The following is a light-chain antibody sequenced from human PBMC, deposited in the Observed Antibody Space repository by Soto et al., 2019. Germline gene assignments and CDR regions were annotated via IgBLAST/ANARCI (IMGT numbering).Light chain of an antibody. Sequence: DIQMTQSTSSLSASVGDRFTITWRASQSITTYLNWYQQKPGKAPKPLISFASSLQSGVPSRFSGSGSGTYFTLTISSLQPEDSATYYCQQSYTTPITFGQGTRLEIK. CDR3: QQSYTTPIT. J-gene: IGKJ5*01. CDR1: QSITTY. V-gene: IGKV1-39*01. CDR2: FAS.